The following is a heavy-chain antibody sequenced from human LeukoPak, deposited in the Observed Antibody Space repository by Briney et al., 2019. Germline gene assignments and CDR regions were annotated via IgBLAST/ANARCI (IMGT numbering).Heavy chain of an antibody. CDR2: ISSSSSTI. J-gene: IGHJ4*02. Sequence: PGGSLRLSCAASGFTFSSYSMHWVRQAPGKGLEWVSYISSSSSTIYYADSVKGRFTISRDNAKNSLYLQMYSLRAEDTAVYYCASNLLPDDYWGQGTLVTVSS. D-gene: IGHD2-15*01. CDR3: ASNLLPDDY. V-gene: IGHV3-48*01. CDR1: GFTFSSYS.